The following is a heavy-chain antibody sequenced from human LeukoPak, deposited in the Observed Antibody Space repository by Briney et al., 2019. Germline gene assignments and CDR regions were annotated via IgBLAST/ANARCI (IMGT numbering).Heavy chain of an antibody. CDR3: ARDNSRLVSRSSGG. J-gene: IGHJ4*02. CDR1: GFTFSSYS. V-gene: IGHV3-21*01. D-gene: IGHD6-25*01. Sequence: GGSLRLSCAASGFTFSSYSMNWVRQAPGKGLEWVSSISSSSSYIYYADSVKGRFTISRDNAKNSLYLQMNSLRAEDTAVYYCARDNSRLVSRSSGGWGRGTLVTVPS. CDR2: ISSSSSYI.